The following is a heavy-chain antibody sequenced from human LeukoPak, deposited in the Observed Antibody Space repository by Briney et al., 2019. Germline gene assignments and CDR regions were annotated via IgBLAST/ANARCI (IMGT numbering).Heavy chain of an antibody. CDR1: GDSISTTAYY. D-gene: IGHD3-10*01. Sequence: SETLSLTCSVSGDSISTTAYYWPWVRQPPGEGLEWFGNIYYSGNTFHSPSLRSRVTISVDTSKNQFSLKLTSVPAADTAVYYCSRLQYSYGSEFDHWGQGTLVTVSS. J-gene: IGHJ4*02. V-gene: IGHV4-39*01. CDR3: SRLQYSYGSEFDH. CDR2: IYYSGNT.